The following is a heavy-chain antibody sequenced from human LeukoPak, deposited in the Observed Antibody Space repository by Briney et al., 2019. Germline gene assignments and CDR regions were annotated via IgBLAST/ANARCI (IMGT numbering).Heavy chain of an antibody. CDR2: INPNSGGT. V-gene: IGHV1-2*02. Sequence: ASVKVSCKASGYTFTSYDINWVRQAPGQGLEWMGWINPNSGGTNYAQKFQGRVTMTRDTSISTAYMELSRLRSDDTAVYYCARGDYYGSPKVVAAWGQGTLVTVSS. D-gene: IGHD3-10*01. CDR1: GYTFTSYD. J-gene: IGHJ5*02. CDR3: ARGDYYGSPKVVAA.